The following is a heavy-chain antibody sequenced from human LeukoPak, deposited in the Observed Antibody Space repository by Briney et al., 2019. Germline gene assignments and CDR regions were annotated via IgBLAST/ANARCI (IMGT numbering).Heavy chain of an antibody. CDR1: GVSISSSNSY. D-gene: IGHD3-22*01. J-gene: IGHJ4*02. Sequence: SETLSLTCAVSGVSISSSNSYWGWIRQPPGKGLEWIGSIYYSGNTYYNASLKSRVTISVDTSKDQFSLKVTSVTAADTAVYYCARRGGVYYDSSGYYGYWGQGTLVTVSS. CDR3: ARRGGVYYDSSGYYGY. CDR2: IYYSGNT. V-gene: IGHV4-39*01.